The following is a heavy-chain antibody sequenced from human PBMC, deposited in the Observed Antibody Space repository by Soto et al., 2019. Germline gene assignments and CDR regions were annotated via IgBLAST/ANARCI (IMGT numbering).Heavy chain of an antibody. CDR1: GDTFSSYA. D-gene: IGHD1-26*01. J-gene: IGHJ3*02. V-gene: IGHV1-69*13. CDR2: IIPIFGTA. CDR3: ARRDTTHHAFDI. Sequence: ASVKVSCKGSGDTFSSYAISWVRQAPGQGLEWMGGIIPIFGTANYAQKFQGRVTITADESTSTAYMELSSLRSEDTAVYYCARRDTTHHAFDIWGQGTMVTVSS.